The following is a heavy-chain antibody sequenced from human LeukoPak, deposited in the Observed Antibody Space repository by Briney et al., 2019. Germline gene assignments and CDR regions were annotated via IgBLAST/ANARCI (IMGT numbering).Heavy chain of an antibody. J-gene: IGHJ4*02. V-gene: IGHV3-30*04. CDR3: ARDPTPYYDFWSGYYGPPGFDY. Sequence: GRSLRLSCAASGFTFSSYAMHWVRQAPGKGLEWVAVISYDGSNKYYADSVKGRFTISRDNSKNTLYLQMNSLRAEDTAVYYCARDPTPYYDFWSGYYGPPGFDYWGQGTLVTVSS. CDR1: GFTFSSYA. D-gene: IGHD3-3*01. CDR2: ISYDGSNK.